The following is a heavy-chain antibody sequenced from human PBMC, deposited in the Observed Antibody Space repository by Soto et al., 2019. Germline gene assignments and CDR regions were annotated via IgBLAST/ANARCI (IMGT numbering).Heavy chain of an antibody. V-gene: IGHV3-33*01. CDR1: GFTFSSYG. CDR2: IWYDGSNK. J-gene: IGHJ3*02. CDR3: ARDSRRSSSDHAFDI. Sequence: QVQLVESGGGVVQPGRSLRLSCAASGFTFSSYGMHWVRQAPGKGLEWVAVIWYDGSNKYYVDSVKGRFTISRDNSKNPLYLQMHSLRAADTAVYYCARDSRRSSSDHAFDIWGQGTMVTVSS. D-gene: IGHD6-6*01.